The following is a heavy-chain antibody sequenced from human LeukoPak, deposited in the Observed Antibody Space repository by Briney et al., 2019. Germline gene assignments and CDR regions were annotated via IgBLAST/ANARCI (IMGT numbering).Heavy chain of an antibody. CDR1: GDSISSSSYC. D-gene: IGHD5-12*01. CDR2: IYYRANT. V-gene: IGHV4-39*01. CDR3: ARHSRSAYTGYENTFDI. Sequence: SETLSLICTVSGDSISSSSYCWDWIRQPPGKGLEWIGCIYYRANTHYNPSLKTRITMSVDTSKNQFSLKLNSVTAADTGIYYCARHSRSAYTGYENTFDIWGQGTMVTVSS. J-gene: IGHJ3*02.